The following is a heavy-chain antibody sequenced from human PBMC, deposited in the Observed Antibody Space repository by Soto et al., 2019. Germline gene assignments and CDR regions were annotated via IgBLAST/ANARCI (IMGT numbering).Heavy chain of an antibody. J-gene: IGHJ6*03. CDR1: GGSISSSSYY. Sequence: SETLSLTCTVSGGSISSSSYYWGWIRQPPGKGLEWIGSIYYSGSTYYNPSLKSRVTISVDTSKNQFSLKLSSVTAADTAVYYCARPAIAAAQYYYYYMDVWGKGTTVTVSS. V-gene: IGHV4-39*01. CDR2: IYYSGST. D-gene: IGHD6-13*01. CDR3: ARPAIAAAQYYYYYMDV.